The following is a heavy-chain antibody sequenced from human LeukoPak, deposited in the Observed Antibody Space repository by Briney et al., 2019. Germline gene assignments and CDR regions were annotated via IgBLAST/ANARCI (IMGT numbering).Heavy chain of an antibody. CDR3: AKSAEVYSSASSGDY. CDR2: INPNSGGT. CDR1: GYTFTGYY. V-gene: IGHV1-2*02. J-gene: IGHJ4*02. Sequence: AASVKVSCKASGYTFTGYYMHWVRQAPGQGLEWMGWINPNSGGTTYAQKFQGRVTMTRDTSISTAYMELSRLRSDDTAVYYSAKSAEVYSSASSGDYWGQGTLVTVSS. D-gene: IGHD6-19*01.